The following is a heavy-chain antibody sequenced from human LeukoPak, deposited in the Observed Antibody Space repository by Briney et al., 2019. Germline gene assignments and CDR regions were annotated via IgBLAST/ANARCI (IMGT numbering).Heavy chain of an antibody. CDR1: GFTFSSYG. CDR3: AAMTAATY. D-gene: IGHD2-15*01. CDR2: ISYDGSNK. V-gene: IGHV3-30*03. J-gene: IGHJ4*02. Sequence: PGGSLRLSCAASGFTFSSYGMHWVRQAPGKGLEWVAVISYDGSNKYYADSVKGRFTISRDNSKNTLYLQMNSLRAEDTAVYYCAAMTAATYWGQGTLVTVSS.